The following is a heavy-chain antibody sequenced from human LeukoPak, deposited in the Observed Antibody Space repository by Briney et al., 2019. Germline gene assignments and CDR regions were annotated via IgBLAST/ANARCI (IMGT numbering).Heavy chain of an antibody. D-gene: IGHD2-15*01. V-gene: IGHV4-34*01. Sequence: SETLSLTCVVYGGSFSGYYWSWIRQPPGKGLEWIGEINHSGSTNYNPSLKSRVTISVDTSKSQFSLKLSSVTAADTAVYYCARGRSLKLIDFDYWGQGTLVTVSS. CDR3: ARGRSLKLIDFDY. CDR1: GGSFSGYY. CDR2: INHSGST. J-gene: IGHJ4*02.